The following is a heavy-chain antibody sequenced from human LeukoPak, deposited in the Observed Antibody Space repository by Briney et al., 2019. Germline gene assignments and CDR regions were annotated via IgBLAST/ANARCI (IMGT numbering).Heavy chain of an antibody. CDR2: IIPIFGTA. CDR1: GGTFSSYA. V-gene: IGHV1-69*01. J-gene: IGHJ5*02. CDR3: AQSVAGTETWFDP. D-gene: IGHD6-19*01. Sequence: SVKVSCKASGGTFSSYAISWVRQAPGQGLEWMGGIIPIFGTANYAQKFQGRVTITADESTSTAYMELSSLRSEDTAVYYCAQSVAGTETWFDPWGQGTLVTVSS.